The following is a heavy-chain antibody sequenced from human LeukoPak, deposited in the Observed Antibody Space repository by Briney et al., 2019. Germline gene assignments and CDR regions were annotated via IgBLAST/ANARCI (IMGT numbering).Heavy chain of an antibody. D-gene: IGHD5-24*01. CDR3: ATEGRDGSFDY. Sequence: SGGSLRLSCAASGFTFSTYWMDWVRQAPGKGLVWVSRINSAGSSTTYADSVKGRFTISRDNAKNTLYLQINSLRAEDTAIYCCATEGRDGSFDYWGQGTLVTVSS. J-gene: IGHJ4*02. CDR2: INSAGSST. V-gene: IGHV3-74*01. CDR1: GFTFSTYW.